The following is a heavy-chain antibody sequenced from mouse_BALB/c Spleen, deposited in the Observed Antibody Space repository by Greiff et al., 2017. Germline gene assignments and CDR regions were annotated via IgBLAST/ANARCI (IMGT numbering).Heavy chain of an antibody. D-gene: IGHD4-1*01. CDR1: GFNIKDYY. CDR2: IDPENGNT. Sequence: EVQLQQSGAELVRPGALVKLSCKASGFNIKDYYMHWVKQRPEQGLEWIGWIDPENGNTIYDPKFQGKASITADTSSNTAYLQLSSLTSEDTAVYYCARSSWDGFAYWGQGTLVTVSA. V-gene: IGHV14-1*02. CDR3: ARSSWDGFAY. J-gene: IGHJ3*01.